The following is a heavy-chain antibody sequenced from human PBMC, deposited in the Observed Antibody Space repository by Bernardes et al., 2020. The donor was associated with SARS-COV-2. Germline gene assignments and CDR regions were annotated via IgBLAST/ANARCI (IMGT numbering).Heavy chain of an antibody. Sequence: GGSLRLSCTASGFTFSIYAMSWVRQAPGKGLEWVSAISGRGGSTCYADSVRGRFTTSRDNSKNTLYMQMNSLRAEDTAVYYCAKVIAAAGKGGVFDYYYGMDVGGQGTTVTVSS. CDR3: AKVIAAAGKGGVFDYYYGMDV. J-gene: IGHJ6*02. CDR2: ISGRGGST. V-gene: IGHV3-23*01. D-gene: IGHD6-13*01. CDR1: GFTFSIYA.